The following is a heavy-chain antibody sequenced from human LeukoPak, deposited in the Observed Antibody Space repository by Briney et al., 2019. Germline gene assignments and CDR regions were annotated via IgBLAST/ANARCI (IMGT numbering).Heavy chain of an antibody. J-gene: IGHJ3*02. D-gene: IGHD3-10*01. CDR2: IYYTGIT. CDR1: GDSISSYY. Sequence: SETLSLTCTVSGDSISSYYWSWVRQPPGKGLEWLGYIYYTGITNYNPSLKSRVTMSVDTSKNQFSLKLTSVTAADTAVYYCARYCSTSGTKAFGIWGQGTMVTVSS. V-gene: IGHV4-59*01. CDR3: ARYCSTSGTKAFGI.